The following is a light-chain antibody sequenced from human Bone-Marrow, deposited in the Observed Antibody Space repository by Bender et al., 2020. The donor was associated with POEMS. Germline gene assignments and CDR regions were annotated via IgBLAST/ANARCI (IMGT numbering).Light chain of an antibody. CDR1: SSDVGGYNF. CDR3: SSYTSTNTLVV. CDR2: DVT. Sequence: QSALTQPASVSGSPGQSITDSCTGTSSDVGGYNFVSWYQHHPGKAPKLMIYDVTHRPSGVSDRFSGSKSGNTASLTISGLQAEDEADYYCSSYTSTNTLVVFGGGTKLTVL. V-gene: IGLV2-14*03. J-gene: IGLJ2*01.